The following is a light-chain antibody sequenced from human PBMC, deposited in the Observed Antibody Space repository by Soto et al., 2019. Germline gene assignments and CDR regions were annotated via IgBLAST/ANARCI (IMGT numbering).Light chain of an antibody. CDR1: QSVSSN. CDR2: GAS. V-gene: IGKV3-15*01. J-gene: IGKJ4*01. Sequence: EVVMTQSPATLSVSLGDRATLSCRASQSVSSNLAWYQQKPGQAPRLLIYGASTRATGIPARFSGSGSGTEFTLTISSLKSEDFAVYSCQQYNNWTLTFGGGTKVEIK. CDR3: QQYNNWTLT.